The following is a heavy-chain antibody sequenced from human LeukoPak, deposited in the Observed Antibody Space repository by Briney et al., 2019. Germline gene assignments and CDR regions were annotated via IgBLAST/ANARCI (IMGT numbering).Heavy chain of an antibody. D-gene: IGHD6-6*01. CDR2: ISYDGSNK. J-gene: IGHJ5*02. Sequence: PGGSLRLSCAASGFTFSSYAMHWVRQAPGKGLEWVAVISYDGSNKYYADSVKGRFTISRDNSKNTLYLQMNSLRAEDTAVYYCARDCILAARRGSWFDPWGQGTLVTVSS. CDR1: GFTFSSYA. V-gene: IGHV3-30-3*01. CDR3: ARDCILAARRGSWFDP.